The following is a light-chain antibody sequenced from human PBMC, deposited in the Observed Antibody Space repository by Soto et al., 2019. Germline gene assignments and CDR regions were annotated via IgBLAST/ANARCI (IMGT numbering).Light chain of an antibody. J-gene: IGLJ3*02. CDR3: CSYAGSYTLV. CDR1: SSDVGGYNY. V-gene: IGLV2-11*01. CDR2: DVS. Sequence: QSALTQPRSVSGSPGQPVTISCTGTSSDVGGYNYVSWYQQHPGKAPKLMIYDVSKRPSGVPDRFSGSKSGNTASLTISGLQAEDEADHYCCSYAGSYTLVFGGGTKLTVL.